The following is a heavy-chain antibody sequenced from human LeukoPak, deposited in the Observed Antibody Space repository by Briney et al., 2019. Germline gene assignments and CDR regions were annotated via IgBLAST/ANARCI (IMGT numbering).Heavy chain of an antibody. CDR2: INHSGST. D-gene: IGHD2-8*02. J-gene: IGHJ6*02. CDR3: ARLVKANYYYYGMDV. V-gene: IGHV4-34*01. CDR1: GGSFSGYY. Sequence: SETLSLTCAVYGGSFSGYYWSWIRQPPGKGLEWIGEINHSGSTNYNPSLKSRVTISVDTSKNQFSLQLNSATPEDTAVYYCARLVKANYYYYGMDVWGQGTTVTVSS.